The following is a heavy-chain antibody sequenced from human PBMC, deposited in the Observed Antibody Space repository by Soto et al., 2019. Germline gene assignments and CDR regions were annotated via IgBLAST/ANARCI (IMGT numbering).Heavy chain of an antibody. CDR3: ARRSGSGSSFDY. J-gene: IGHJ4*02. CDR2: INAGTGRT. V-gene: IGHV1-3*01. Sequence: QVQLVQSGAEVKKPGASVKVFGKASAYTFTRYAMHWVRQAPGQRLEWMGWINAGTGRTKYSQSFQGRVTFTRDTSANTAYMDLSSLRSEDTAMYYCARRSGSGSSFDYWGQGTLVTVSS. D-gene: IGHD3-10*01. CDR1: AYTFTRYA.